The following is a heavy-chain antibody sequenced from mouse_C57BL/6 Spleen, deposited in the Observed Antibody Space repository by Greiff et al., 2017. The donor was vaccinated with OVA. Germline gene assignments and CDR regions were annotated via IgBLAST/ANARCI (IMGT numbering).Heavy chain of an antibody. J-gene: IGHJ1*03. CDR2: LYPRSGNT. CDR3: ARDYGSSYVKYFDV. CDR1: GYTFTSYG. V-gene: IGHV1-81*01. D-gene: IGHD1-1*01. Sequence: VQRVESGAELARPGASVKLSCKASGYTFTSYGISWVKQRTGQGLEWIGELYPRSGNTYYNEKFEGKATLTADKSSSTAYMELRSLTSEDSAVYFCARDYGSSYVKYFDVWGTGTTVTVSS.